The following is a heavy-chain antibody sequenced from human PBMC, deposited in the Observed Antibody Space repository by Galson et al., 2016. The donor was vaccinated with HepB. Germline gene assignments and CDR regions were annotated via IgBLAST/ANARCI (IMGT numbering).Heavy chain of an antibody. V-gene: IGHV3-33*08. CDR1: GFTFTNHA. CDR2: IRYHGSEK. CDR3: SRDHSIGVGESVTYSYAMDV. D-gene: IGHD1-26*01. J-gene: IGHJ6*02. Sequence: SLRLSCAASGFTFTNHAMSWVRQAPGKGLEWVALIRYHGSEKYYGDSVKGRFTISRDNSKNTVYLQMNSLRVEDSAVYYRSRDHSIGVGESVTYSYAMDVWGQGTTVTVSS.